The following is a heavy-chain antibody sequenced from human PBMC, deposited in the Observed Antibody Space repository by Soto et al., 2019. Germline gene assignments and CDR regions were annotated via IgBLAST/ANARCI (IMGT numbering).Heavy chain of an antibody. Sequence: SETLSLTCAVSSGSISSSNWWSWVRQPPGKGLEWIGEIYHSGSTNYNPSLKSRVTISVDKSKNQFSLKLSSVTAADTAVYYCARNDILTGPYYMDVWGKGTTVTVSS. CDR1: SGSISSSNW. D-gene: IGHD3-9*01. V-gene: IGHV4-4*02. CDR3: ARNDILTGPYYMDV. CDR2: IYHSGST. J-gene: IGHJ6*03.